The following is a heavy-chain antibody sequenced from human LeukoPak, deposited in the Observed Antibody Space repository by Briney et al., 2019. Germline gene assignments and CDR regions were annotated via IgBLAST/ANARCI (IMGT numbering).Heavy chain of an antibody. CDR3: VRAPPNWGFNY. J-gene: IGHJ4*02. D-gene: IGHD7-27*01. CDR1: GYTFTSYD. V-gene: IGHV1-8*01. Sequence: ASVKVSCKASGYTFTSYDINWVRQATEQGLEWLGWMSPNSGNTGYAQKFQGRVTMTRNTSISTAYMELSSLRSEDTAVYYCVRAPPNWGFNYWGQGTLVIVSS. CDR2: MSPNSGNT.